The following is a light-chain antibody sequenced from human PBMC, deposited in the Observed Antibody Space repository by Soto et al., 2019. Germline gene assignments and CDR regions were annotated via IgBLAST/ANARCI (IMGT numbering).Light chain of an antibody. J-gene: IGKJ2*01. CDR1: QSVLHSSHNENY. V-gene: IGKV4-1*01. CDR2: WAS. Sequence: DIVMTQSPDSLAVSLGERATINCKSSQSVLHSSHNENYLVWYQQKPGQPPKLLIYWASTRESGVPDRFSGSGSGTDFTLTSSSLQAEEVAVYYCQQYYSTPYTFGQGTKLEIK. CDR3: QQYYSTPYT.